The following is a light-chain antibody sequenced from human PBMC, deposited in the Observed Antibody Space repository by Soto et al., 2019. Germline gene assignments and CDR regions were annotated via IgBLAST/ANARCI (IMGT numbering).Light chain of an antibody. CDR1: SSDVGGYNY. J-gene: IGLJ1*01. V-gene: IGLV2-8*01. CDR3: SSYAGSNIFYF. Sequence: QSVLTQPPSASGSPGQSVTISCTGTSSDVGGYNYVSWYQQHPGKAPKLMIYEVTKRPSGVPDRFSGSKSGNTASLTVSGLQAEDEADYYCSSYAGSNIFYFFGTGTKVTVL. CDR2: EVT.